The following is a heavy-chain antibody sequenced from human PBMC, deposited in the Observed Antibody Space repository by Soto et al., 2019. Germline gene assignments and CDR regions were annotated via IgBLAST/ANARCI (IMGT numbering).Heavy chain of an antibody. CDR2: ISGTGSRK. V-gene: IGHV3-11*01. J-gene: IGHJ6*02. Sequence: QVQLVESGGGLVKPGGSLRLSCAASGFPFRDHYMSWIRQAPGTGLEWVAYISGTGSRKDHADSVKGRFAISRDNAKNSVYLQMNGLRVEDTAVYYCARVSTPVWGQGTTVTVSS. CDR3: ARVSTPV. D-gene: IGHD2-15*01. CDR1: GFPFRDHY.